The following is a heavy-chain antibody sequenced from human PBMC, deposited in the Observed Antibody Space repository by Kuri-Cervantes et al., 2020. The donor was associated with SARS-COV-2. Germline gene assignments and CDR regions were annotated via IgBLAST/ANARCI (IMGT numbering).Heavy chain of an antibody. Sequence: SQTLSLTCAVYGGSFSGYYWSWIRQPPGKGLEWIGEINHSGSTNYNPSLKSRVTISVDTSKNQFSLKLSSVTAADTAVYYCARHQPEYYSLYYFDYWGQGTLVTVSS. CDR3: ARHQPEYYSLYYFDY. V-gene: IGHV4-34*01. CDR1: GGSFSGYY. D-gene: IGHD3-10*01. CDR2: INHSGST. J-gene: IGHJ4*02.